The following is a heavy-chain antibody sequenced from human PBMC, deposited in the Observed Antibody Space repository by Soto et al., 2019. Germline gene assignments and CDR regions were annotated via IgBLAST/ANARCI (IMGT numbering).Heavy chain of an antibody. D-gene: IGHD3-22*01. CDR2: INPSGGST. CDR1: GYTFTTYY. CDR3: ARGRYDSSGYYYYYFDI. J-gene: IGHJ3*02. Sequence: ASVKVSCKASGYTFTTYYMHWVRQAPGQGLEWMGIINPSGGSTSYAQKFQDRVTLTRDTSTSTVYMELSSLRSEDTAVFYCARGRYDSSGYYYYYFDIWGQGTTVTVSS. V-gene: IGHV1-46*01.